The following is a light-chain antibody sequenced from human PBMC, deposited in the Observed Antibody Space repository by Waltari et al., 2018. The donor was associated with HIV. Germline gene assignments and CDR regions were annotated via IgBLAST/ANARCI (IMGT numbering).Light chain of an antibody. CDR1: SSAAGGYNY. J-gene: IGLJ2*01. Sequence: QPALTQPASVSGSPGQSTTIPCTGTSSAAGGYNYVSWYQQHPGKAPKLMIYEVSNRPSGVSNRFSGSKSGNTASLTISGLQAEDEADYYCSSYTSSSTLVVFGGGTKLTVL. CDR3: SSYTSSSTLVV. V-gene: IGLV2-14*01. CDR2: EVS.